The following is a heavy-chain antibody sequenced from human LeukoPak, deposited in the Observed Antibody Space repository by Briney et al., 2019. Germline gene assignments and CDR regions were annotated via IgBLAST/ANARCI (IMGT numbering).Heavy chain of an antibody. Sequence: GASVKVSCKASGYTFTSYYMHWVRQAPGQGLERMGIINPSGGSTSYAQKFQGRVTMTRDMSTSTVYMELSSLRSEDTAVYYCARAGQLHGGWFDPWGQGTLVTVSS. D-gene: IGHD5-18*01. V-gene: IGHV1-46*01. CDR2: INPSGGST. CDR3: ARAGQLHGGWFDP. J-gene: IGHJ5*02. CDR1: GYTFTSYY.